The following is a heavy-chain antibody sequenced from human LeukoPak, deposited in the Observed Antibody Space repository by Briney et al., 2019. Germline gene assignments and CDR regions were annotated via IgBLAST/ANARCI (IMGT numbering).Heavy chain of an antibody. J-gene: IGHJ4*02. CDR3: ARAIVVVTATYFDY. V-gene: IGHV3-7*03. D-gene: IGHD2-21*02. CDR1: GFTFSSYW. Sequence: GGSLRLSCAASGFTFSSYWMSWVRQAPGKGLEWVANTKQDGSEKYYVDSVKGRFTISRDNAKNSLYLQMNSLRAEDTAVYYCARAIVVVTATYFDYWGQGTLVTVSS. CDR2: TKQDGSEK.